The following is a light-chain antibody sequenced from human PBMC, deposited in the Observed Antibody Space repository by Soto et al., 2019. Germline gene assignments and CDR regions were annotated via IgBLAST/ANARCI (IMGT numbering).Light chain of an antibody. CDR3: QQSYKMPS. V-gene: IGKV1-39*01. J-gene: IGKJ5*01. CDR2: ATS. CDR1: RNVSIY. Sequence: EIPLTQSPSSLAASVGDRLTLTCRASRNVSIYLNWYPHKPGKGPTLLIHATSNLQIGVPSRFSGSGSGTEFTLPISSLEPEDFGTYYCQQSYKMPSFGQGTRLEIK.